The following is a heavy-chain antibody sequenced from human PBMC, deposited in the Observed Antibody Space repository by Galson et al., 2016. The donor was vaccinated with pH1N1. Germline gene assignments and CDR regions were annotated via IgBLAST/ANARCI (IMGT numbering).Heavy chain of an antibody. CDR3: AAGSGRSDFDY. CDR1: GFTFKDAW. Sequence: SLRLSCAASGFTFKDAWMSWVRQAPGKGLEWVGRIKSKTEGATRDFAAPVRGRFAISRDHAKSTVFLQMDSLKTEDTAVYYCAAGSGRSDFDYRGQGIQVTVSS. J-gene: IGHJ4*02. D-gene: IGHD3-10*01. V-gene: IGHV3-15*01. CDR2: IKSKTEGATR.